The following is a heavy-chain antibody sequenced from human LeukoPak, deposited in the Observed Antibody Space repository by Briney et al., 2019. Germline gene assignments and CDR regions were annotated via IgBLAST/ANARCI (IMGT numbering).Heavy chain of an antibody. J-gene: IGHJ5*02. CDR2: ISYDGSNK. V-gene: IGHV3-30*04. D-gene: IGHD6-13*01. CDR3: ATGVAAAGTNWFDP. Sequence: GGSLRLSCAASGFTFSSYAMHWVRQAPGKGLEWVAVISYDGSNKYYADSVKGRFTISRDNSKNTLYLQMNSLRAEDTAVYYCATGVAAAGTNWFDPWGQGTLVTVSS. CDR1: GFTFSSYA.